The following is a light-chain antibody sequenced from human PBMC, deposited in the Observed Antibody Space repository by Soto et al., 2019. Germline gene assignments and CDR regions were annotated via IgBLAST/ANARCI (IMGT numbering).Light chain of an antibody. J-gene: IGKJ1*01. CDR1: QSVSRW. Sequence: DIQMTQSPSTLSASVGDRVTITCRASQSVSRWVAWYQQKPGKAPKLLIYKASTLESGVPSRFSGSGSGTEFTLAISSRQPDDSATYYCQQYNVNWTFGQGTKVEIK. V-gene: IGKV1-5*03. CDR2: KAS. CDR3: QQYNVNWT.